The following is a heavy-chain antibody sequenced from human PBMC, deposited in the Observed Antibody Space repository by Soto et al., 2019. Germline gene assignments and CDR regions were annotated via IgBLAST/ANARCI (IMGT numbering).Heavy chain of an antibody. Sequence: QVQLVQSGAEVKKPGASVRVSCKASGYTFTSYDINWVRQATGQGLEWMGWMNPNSGNTGYAQKFQGRVTMTRNTSRSTAYMELSGLRSEDTAVYSCAREVTIRGDDYWGQGTLVTVSS. J-gene: IGHJ4*02. V-gene: IGHV1-8*01. D-gene: IGHD4-17*01. CDR2: MNPNSGNT. CDR3: AREVTIRGDDY. CDR1: GYTFTSYD.